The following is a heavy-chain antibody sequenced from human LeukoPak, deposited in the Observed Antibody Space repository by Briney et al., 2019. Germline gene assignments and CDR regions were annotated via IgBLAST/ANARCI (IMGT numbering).Heavy chain of an antibody. D-gene: IGHD3/OR15-3a*01. Sequence: PSETLSLTCTVSGGSISSGGYYWSWIRQPPGKGLEWVGHFYQSGSAHYNPSLKSRVTISEDKSKNQFSLKLTSVTVADTAVYFCARGRYFGLILVDYWGQGTLAIVSS. CDR3: ARGRYFGLILVDY. V-gene: IGHV4-30-2*01. CDR1: GGSISSGGYY. CDR2: FYQSGSA. J-gene: IGHJ4*02.